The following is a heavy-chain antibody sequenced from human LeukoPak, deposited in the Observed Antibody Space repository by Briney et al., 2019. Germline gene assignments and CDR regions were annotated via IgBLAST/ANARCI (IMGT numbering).Heavy chain of an antibody. D-gene: IGHD6-25*01. CDR1: GFRFSDYA. V-gene: IGHV3-30*18. Sequence: GGSLRLSCVASGFRFSDYAMHWVRQAPGKGLEWVAMISYDASNKYFADSVKGRFSISRDNSKKTMYLQMNSLRVEDTAVYYYAKDFLGSGWAFDNWGQGTLVTVSS. CDR2: ISYDASNK. J-gene: IGHJ4*02. CDR3: AKDFLGSGWAFDN.